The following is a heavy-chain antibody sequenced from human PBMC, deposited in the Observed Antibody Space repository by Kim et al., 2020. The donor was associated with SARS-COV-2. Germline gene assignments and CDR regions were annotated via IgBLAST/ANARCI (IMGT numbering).Heavy chain of an antibody. CDR3: VRSTDSWEFDL. CDR2: FSRDGTTE. Sequence: GGSLRLSCAASGFSFAFYNIHWVRQVPGQGLVWVSRFSRDGTTETYADSVKGRFTISKDNATSTVSLQMNSLRVGDTAVDYCVRSTDSWEFDLWGRGTLVTVSS. V-gene: IGHV3-74*03. J-gene: IGHJ2*01. CDR1: GFSFAFYN.